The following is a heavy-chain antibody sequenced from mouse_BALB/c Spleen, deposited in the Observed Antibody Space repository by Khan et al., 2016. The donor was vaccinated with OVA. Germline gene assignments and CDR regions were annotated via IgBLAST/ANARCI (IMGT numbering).Heavy chain of an antibody. J-gene: IGHJ3*01. CDR2: IWGDGST. Sequence: QVQLKQSGPGLVAPSQSLSITCTVSGFSLTDYNVNWVRQPPGKGLEWLGMIWGDGSTDYNSALKSRLSISKDNSKSQVFLKMNSLQTDDTARYYCARERNYIHRGFAYWGQGTLVTVSA. D-gene: IGHD2-1*01. CDR3: ARERNYIHRGFAY. V-gene: IGHV2-6-7*01. CDR1: GFSLTDYN.